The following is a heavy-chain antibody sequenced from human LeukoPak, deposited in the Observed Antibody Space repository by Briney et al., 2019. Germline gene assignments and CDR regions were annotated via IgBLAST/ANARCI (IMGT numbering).Heavy chain of an antibody. CDR1: GGSISSSSYY. CDR3: ASQYYYGSGSYYPLIDY. J-gene: IGHJ4*02. CDR2: IYYSGST. Sequence: SETLSLTCTVSGGSISSSSYYWGWIRQPPGKGLEWIGSIYYSGSTYYNPPLKSRVTISVDTSKNQFSLKLSSVTAADTAVYYCASQYYYGSGSYYPLIDYWGQGTLVTVSS. D-gene: IGHD3-10*01. V-gene: IGHV4-39*01.